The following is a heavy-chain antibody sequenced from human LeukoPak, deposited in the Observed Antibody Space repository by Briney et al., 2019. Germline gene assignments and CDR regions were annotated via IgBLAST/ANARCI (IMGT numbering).Heavy chain of an antibody. D-gene: IGHD1-7*01. CDR2: INSDGSSP. CDR1: GFTFSNW. Sequence: GGSLRLSCAASGFTFSNWMHWVRQAPGKGLVWISRINSDGSSPNYADSVKGRFTISRDNAKNTLYLQMNGLRAEDTAVYYCARGWNYALDYWGQGTLVTVSS. V-gene: IGHV3-74*01. CDR3: ARGWNYALDY. J-gene: IGHJ4*02.